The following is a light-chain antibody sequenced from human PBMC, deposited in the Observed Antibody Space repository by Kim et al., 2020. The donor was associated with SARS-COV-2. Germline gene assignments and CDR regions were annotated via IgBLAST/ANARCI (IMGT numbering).Light chain of an antibody. Sequence: SYELTQPPSVSVAPGKTARITCGGNNIGSKSVHWYQQKPGQAPVLVVYDESDRPSGIPERFSGSNSGNTATLTISRVEAGDEADYYCQVWDSSSDHYVFGTGTKVTVL. CDR2: DES. V-gene: IGLV3-21*03. CDR1: NIGSKS. CDR3: QVWDSSSDHYV. J-gene: IGLJ1*01.